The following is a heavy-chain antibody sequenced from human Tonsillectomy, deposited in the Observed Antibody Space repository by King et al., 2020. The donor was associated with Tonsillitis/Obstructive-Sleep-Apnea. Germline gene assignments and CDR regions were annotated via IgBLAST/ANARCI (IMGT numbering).Heavy chain of an antibody. D-gene: IGHD6-6*01. CDR3: AKERLIAARPGYYYYMDV. CDR1: GFTFSSYG. J-gene: IGHJ6*03. CDR2: ISYDGSNK. V-gene: IGHV3-30*18. Sequence: VQLVESGGGVVQPGRSLRLSCAASGFTFSSYGMHWVRQAPGKGLEWVAVISYDGSNKYYADSVKGRFTISRDNSKNTLYLQMNSLRAEDTAGYYCAKERLIAARPGYYYYMDVWGKGTTVTVSS.